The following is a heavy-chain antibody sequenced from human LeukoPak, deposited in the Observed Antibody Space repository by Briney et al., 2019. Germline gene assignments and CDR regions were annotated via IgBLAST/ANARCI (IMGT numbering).Heavy chain of an antibody. J-gene: IGHJ5*02. D-gene: IGHD3-3*01. Sequence: PGGSLRLSCAASGFTFSSYAMSWVRQAPGKGLEWVSAISGSGGSTYYADSVKGRFTISRDNSKNTLYLQMNSLRAEDTAVYYCAKEKNYDFWSGFTPEFDPWGQGTLVTVSS. V-gene: IGHV3-23*01. CDR1: GFTFSSYA. CDR2: ISGSGGST. CDR3: AKEKNYDFWSGFTPEFDP.